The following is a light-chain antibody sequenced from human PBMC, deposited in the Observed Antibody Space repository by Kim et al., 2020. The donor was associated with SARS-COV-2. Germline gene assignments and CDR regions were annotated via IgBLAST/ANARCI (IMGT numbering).Light chain of an antibody. V-gene: IGLV3-1*01. CDR2: QDN. Sequence: VAPGQTATITRSGDKLGDKYASWYQQKPGQSPVVVIYQDNERPSGIPERFSGSNSGNTATLTISGTQAMDEAEYYCQAWDSSALWVFGGGTQLTVL. CDR1: KLGDKY. J-gene: IGLJ3*02. CDR3: QAWDSSALWV.